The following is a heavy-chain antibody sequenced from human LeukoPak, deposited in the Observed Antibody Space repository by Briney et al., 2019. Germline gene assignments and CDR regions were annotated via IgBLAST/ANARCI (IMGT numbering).Heavy chain of an antibody. J-gene: IGHJ4*02. Sequence: GGSLRLSCAASGFTFSNAWMSWVHQAPVKGLEWVGRIKSKTDGGTTDYAAPVKGRFTISRDDSKNTLYLQMNSLKTEDTAVYYCTTDYGGNPYYFDYWGQGTLVTVSS. V-gene: IGHV3-15*01. CDR1: GFTFSNAW. CDR3: TTDYGGNPYYFDY. D-gene: IGHD4-23*01. CDR2: IKSKTDGGTT.